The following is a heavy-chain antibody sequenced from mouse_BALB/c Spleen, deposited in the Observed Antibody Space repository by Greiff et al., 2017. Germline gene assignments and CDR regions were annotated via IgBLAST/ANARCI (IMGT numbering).Heavy chain of an antibody. Sequence: EVHLVESGGGLVKPGGSLKLSCAASGFTFSSYAMSWVRQTPEKRLEWVASISSGGSTYYPDSVKGRFTISRDNARNILYLQMSSLRSEDTAMYYCARGRDYDNYAMDYWGQGTSVTVSS. CDR1: GFTFSSYA. J-gene: IGHJ4*01. CDR3: ARGRDYDNYAMDY. D-gene: IGHD2-4*01. CDR2: ISSGGST. V-gene: IGHV5-6-5*01.